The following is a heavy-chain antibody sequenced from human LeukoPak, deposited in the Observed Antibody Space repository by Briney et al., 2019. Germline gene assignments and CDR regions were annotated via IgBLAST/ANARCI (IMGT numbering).Heavy chain of an antibody. J-gene: IGHJ4*02. D-gene: IGHD3-3*01. V-gene: IGHV3-21*01. CDR3: ARDPYYDFWSGPKPVDY. CDR1: GFTFTNYA. CDR2: ISSSSSYI. Sequence: GGSLRLSCAASGFTFTNYAMTWVRQAPGKGLEWVSSISSSSSYIYYADSVKGRFTISRDNAKNSLYLQMNSLRAEDTAVYYCARDPYYDFWSGPKPVDYWGQGTLVTVSS.